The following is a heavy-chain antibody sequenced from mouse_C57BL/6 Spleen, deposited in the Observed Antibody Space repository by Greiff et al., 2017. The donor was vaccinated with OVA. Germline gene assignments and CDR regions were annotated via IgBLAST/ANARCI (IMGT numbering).Heavy chain of an antibody. CDR1: GYSITSGYD. V-gene: IGHV3-1*01. Sequence: EVKVEESGPGMVKPSQSLSLTCTVTGYSITSGYDWHWIRHFPGNKLEWMGYISYSGSTNYNPSLKSRISITHDTSKNHFFLKLNSVTTEDTATYYCARGGTTVVAPFAYWGQGTLVTVSA. D-gene: IGHD1-1*01. CDR2: ISYSGST. CDR3: ARGGTTVVAPFAY. J-gene: IGHJ3*01.